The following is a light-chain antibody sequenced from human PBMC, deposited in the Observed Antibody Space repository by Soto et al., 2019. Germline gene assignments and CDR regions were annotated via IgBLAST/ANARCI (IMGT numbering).Light chain of an antibody. CDR1: QSVGSN. CDR2: GAS. Sequence: EIVMTQSPATLSVSPGERATLSCRASQSVGSNLAWYQQKPGQAPRLLIYGASTRATDIPARFSGSGSGTEFALNINSLQSEDFEVYFCQQFNVWHRTFGQGTKVDIK. V-gene: IGKV3-15*01. J-gene: IGKJ1*01. CDR3: QQFNVWHRT.